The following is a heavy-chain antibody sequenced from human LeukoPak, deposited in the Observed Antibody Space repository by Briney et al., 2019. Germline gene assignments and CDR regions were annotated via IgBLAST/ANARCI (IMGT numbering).Heavy chain of an antibody. CDR1: GFTFSSYS. CDR3: ARVGYDFWSGYYVDV. Sequence: PGGSLRLSCAASGFTFSSYSMNWVRQAPGKGLEWVSSISSSSSYIYYADSVKGRFTISRDNAKNSLYLQMNSLRAEDTAEYYCARVGYDFWSGYYVDVWGKGTTVTVSS. D-gene: IGHD3-3*01. J-gene: IGHJ6*03. CDR2: ISSSSSYI. V-gene: IGHV3-21*01.